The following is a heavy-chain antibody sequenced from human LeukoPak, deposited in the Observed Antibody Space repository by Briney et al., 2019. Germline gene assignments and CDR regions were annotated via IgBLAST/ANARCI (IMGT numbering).Heavy chain of an antibody. CDR3: AKDAWTYYYDSSGYYDY. D-gene: IGHD3-22*01. V-gene: IGHV3-30*18. J-gene: IGHJ4*02. CDR1: GFTFSSYG. Sequence: GGSLRLSCAASGFTFSSYGMHWVRQAPGKGLESVAVISYDGSNKYYADSVKGRFTISRDNSKNTLYLQMNSLRAEDTAVYYCAKDAWTYYYDSSGYYDYWGQGTLVTVSS. CDR2: ISYDGSNK.